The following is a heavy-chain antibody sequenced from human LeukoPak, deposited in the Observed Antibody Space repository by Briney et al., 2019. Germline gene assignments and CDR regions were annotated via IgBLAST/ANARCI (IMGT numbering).Heavy chain of an antibody. CDR1: GYNFHDYY. CDR2: INTNSSAT. V-gene: IGHV1-2*02. CDR3: ARDRRPDISGWYGFDI. Sequence: ASVKVSCKASGYNFHDYYVQWVREAPGQGLEWMGWINTNSSATLYAQKFRGRVTMTRDTSTNTLYMELTRRTYDDTAVYYCARDRRPDISGWYGFDIWGQGTMITVFS. D-gene: IGHD6-13*01. J-gene: IGHJ3*02.